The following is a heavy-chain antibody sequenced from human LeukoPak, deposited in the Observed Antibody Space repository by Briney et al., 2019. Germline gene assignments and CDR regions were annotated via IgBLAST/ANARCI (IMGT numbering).Heavy chain of an antibody. D-gene: IGHD1-1*01. CDR1: GDSISSHY. J-gene: IGHJ5*02. V-gene: IGHV4-59*08. CDR3: ARQGERRRDNWFDP. CDR2: IYYSGST. Sequence: SETLSLTCSVSGDSISSHYWSWIRQPPGKGLEWIGYIYYSGSTNYNPSLKSRVTISVDTSKNQFSLKLSSVTAADTAVYYCARQGERRRDNWFDPXXQGTLVTVSS.